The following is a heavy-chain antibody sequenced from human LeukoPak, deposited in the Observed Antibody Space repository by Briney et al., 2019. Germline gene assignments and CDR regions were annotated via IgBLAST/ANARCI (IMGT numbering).Heavy chain of an antibody. J-gene: IGHJ4*02. D-gene: IGHD1-26*01. CDR1: GFTFSSYW. V-gene: IGHV3-74*01. CDR2: INSDGSST. CDR3: ARGEAGRDFDY. Sequence: GGSLRLSCAASGFTFSSYWMHWVRQAPGKGLVWVSRINSDGSSTSYADSVKGRFTISRDNAKNTLYLQKNSLRAEDTAGYYCARGEAGRDFDYWGQGTLVTVSS.